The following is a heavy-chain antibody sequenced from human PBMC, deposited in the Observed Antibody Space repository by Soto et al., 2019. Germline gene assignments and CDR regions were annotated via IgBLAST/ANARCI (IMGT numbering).Heavy chain of an antibody. CDR1: GGSFSGYY. CDR3: ARGSWSSSQSDGYFDD. Sequence: SETLSLTCAVYGGSFSGYYWSWIRQPPGKGLEWIGEINHSGSTNYNPSLKSRVTISVDTSKNQFSLKLSSVTAADTAVYYCARGSWSSSQSDGYFDDWGQGTLVTVSS. D-gene: IGHD6-13*01. J-gene: IGHJ4*02. CDR2: INHSGST. V-gene: IGHV4-34*01.